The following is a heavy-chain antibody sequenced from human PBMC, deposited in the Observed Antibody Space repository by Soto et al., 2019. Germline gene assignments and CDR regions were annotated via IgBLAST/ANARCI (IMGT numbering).Heavy chain of an antibody. V-gene: IGHV1-8*01. J-gene: IGHJ6*02. Sequence: QVQLVQSGAEVKKPGASVKVSCKASGYTFTSYDINWVRQATGQGLEWMGWMNPNSGNTGYAQKFQGRVIMTRNTSISTAYMELSSRRSEDTAVYYCASGIAVAGLYYYYGMDVWGQGTTVTVSS. CDR1: GYTFTSYD. D-gene: IGHD6-19*01. CDR2: MNPNSGNT. CDR3: ASGIAVAGLYYYYGMDV.